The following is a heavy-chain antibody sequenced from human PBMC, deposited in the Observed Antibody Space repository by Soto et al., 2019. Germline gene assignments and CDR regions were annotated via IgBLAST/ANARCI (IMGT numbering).Heavy chain of an antibody. Sequence: PGGSLRLSCAAAGFTFSSYSRSWVRKAPGKGLEGVSISSSSSSTYYADSVKGRFTISRDNSKNTLYLQMNSLRAEDTAVYYCAKDPDSSSRYYYYYGMDVWGQGTTVTVSS. CDR2: ISSSSSST. D-gene: IGHD6-6*01. CDR3: AKDPDSSSRYYYYYGMDV. CDR1: GFTFSSYS. V-gene: IGHV3-23*01. J-gene: IGHJ6*02.